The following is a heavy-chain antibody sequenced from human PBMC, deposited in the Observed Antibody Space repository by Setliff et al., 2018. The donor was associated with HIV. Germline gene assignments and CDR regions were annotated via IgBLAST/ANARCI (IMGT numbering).Heavy chain of an antibody. CDR3: ARATGPTYYFDY. Sequence: SETLSLTCAVYGGSFSGYYWTWIRQPPGEGLEWIGEINVGGSTKYNPSLKSRVTLSLDTSKNQFSLRMTSLTAADTAQYYCARATGPTYYFDYWGQGTLVTVS. CDR1: GGSFSGYY. V-gene: IGHV4-34*01. CDR2: INVGGST. J-gene: IGHJ4*02.